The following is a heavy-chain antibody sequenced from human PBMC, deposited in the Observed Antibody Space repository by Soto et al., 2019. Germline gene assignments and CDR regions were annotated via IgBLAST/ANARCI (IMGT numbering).Heavy chain of an antibody. CDR3: ASGARNIVGATTGPLVY. CDR1: GGSFSGYY. D-gene: IGHD1-26*01. V-gene: IGHV4-34*01. CDR2: INHSGST. Sequence: SETLSLTCAVYGGSFSGYYWSWIRQPPGKGLEWIGEINHSGSTNYNPSLKSRATISVDTSKNRFSLKRSSVTAADTAVYYCASGARNIVGATTGPLVYWGQGTLVTVSS. J-gene: IGHJ4*02.